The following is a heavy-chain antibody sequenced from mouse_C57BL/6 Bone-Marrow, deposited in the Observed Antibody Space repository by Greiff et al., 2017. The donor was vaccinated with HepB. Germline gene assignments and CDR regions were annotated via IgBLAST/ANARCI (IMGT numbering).Heavy chain of an antibody. CDR3: ARPVNYYGSSYFPAWFAF. CDR2: ISNGGGST. CDR1: GFTFSDYY. V-gene: IGHV5-12*01. Sequence: EVKLVESGGGLVQPGGSLKLSCAASGFTFSDYYMYWVRQTPEKRLEWVAYISNGGGSTYYPDTVKGRFTISRDNAKNTLYLQMSRLKSEDTAMYYCARPVNYYGSSYFPAWFAFWGQGTLVTVSS. D-gene: IGHD1-1*01. J-gene: IGHJ3*01.